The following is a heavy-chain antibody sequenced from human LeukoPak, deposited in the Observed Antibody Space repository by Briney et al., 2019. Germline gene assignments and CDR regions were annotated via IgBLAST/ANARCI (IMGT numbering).Heavy chain of an antibody. CDR3: ARDPKGARFDY. CDR1: GGSFSGYY. V-gene: IGHV4-34*01. Sequence: PSETLSLTCAVYGGSFSGYYWSWIRQPPGKGLEWIGEINHSGSTNYNPSLKSRVTISVDTSKNQFSLKLSSVTAADTAVYYCARDPKGARFDYWGQGTLVTVSS. CDR2: INHSGST. J-gene: IGHJ4*02.